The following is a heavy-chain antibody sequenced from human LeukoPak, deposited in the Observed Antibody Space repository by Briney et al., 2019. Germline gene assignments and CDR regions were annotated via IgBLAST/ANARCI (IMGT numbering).Heavy chain of an antibody. CDR2: IKKTGSET. J-gene: IGHJ4*02. CDR3: AREDGYCSGGNCYSYFDS. V-gene: IGHV3-7*01. CDR1: GFPFSSYW. Sequence: PGGSLRLSCVASGFPFSSYWMTWVRQAPGKGLEWVAYIKKTGSETYYVDSVKGRFTITRDNTRNSLFLQIYSLRAEDTAVYFCAREDGYCSGGNCYSYFDSWGQGTLVTVSS. D-gene: IGHD2-15*01.